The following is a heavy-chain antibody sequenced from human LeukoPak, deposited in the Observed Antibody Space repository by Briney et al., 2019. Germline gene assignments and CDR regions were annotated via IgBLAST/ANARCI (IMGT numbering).Heavy chain of an antibody. J-gene: IGHJ4*02. CDR3: ARDKWNPGY. CDR2: IKEDGSEK. CDR1: GFTFSSYW. Sequence: PGGSLRLSCAASGFTFSSYWMTWVRQAPGKGLEGVANIKEDGSEKNYVDSVKGRFTVSRDNAKNSLYLQMNSLRVEDTGVYYCARDKWNPGYWGQGTLVTVSS. V-gene: IGHV3-7*01. D-gene: IGHD1-20*01.